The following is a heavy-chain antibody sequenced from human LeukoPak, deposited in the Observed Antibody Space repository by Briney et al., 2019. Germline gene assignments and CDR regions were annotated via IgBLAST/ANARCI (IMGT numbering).Heavy chain of an antibody. CDR3: ARSSWDSSSWPKYYFDY. CDR1: GGSFSGYY. J-gene: IGHJ4*02. V-gene: IGHV4-34*01. D-gene: IGHD6-13*01. Sequence: SETLSLTCAVYGGSFSGYYWSWIRQPPGKGLEWIGEINHSGSTNYNPSLKSRVTISVDTSKNQFSLKLSSVTAADTAVYYCARSSWDSSSWPKYYFDYWGQGTLVTVSS. CDR2: INHSGST.